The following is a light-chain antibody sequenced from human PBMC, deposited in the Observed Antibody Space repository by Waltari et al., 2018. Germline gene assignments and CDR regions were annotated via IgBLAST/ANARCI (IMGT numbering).Light chain of an antibody. J-gene: IGKJ2*01. V-gene: IGKV3-15*01. Sequence: EILMTQSPATLSVSPGERATLSCRASQSSSRNLAWYQQKPGQAPRLLIYGASTRAPGIPARFSGSGSGTEFTLTISSLQSEDFAVYYCQQYNNWRTFGQGTKLEI. CDR2: GAS. CDR3: QQYNNWRT. CDR1: QSSSRN.